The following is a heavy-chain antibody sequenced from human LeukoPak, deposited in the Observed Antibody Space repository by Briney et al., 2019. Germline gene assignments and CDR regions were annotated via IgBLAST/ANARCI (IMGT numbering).Heavy chain of an antibody. CDR2: IWYDGSNK. V-gene: IGHV3-33*06. Sequence: GGSLRLSRAASGFTFSSYGMHWVRQAPGKGLEWVAVIWYDGSNKYYADSVKGRFTISRDNSKNTLYLQMNSLRAEDTAVYYCAKSPYYGSGSTQTYFDYWGQGTLVTVSS. J-gene: IGHJ4*02. D-gene: IGHD3-10*01. CDR3: AKSPYYGSGSTQTYFDY. CDR1: GFTFSSYG.